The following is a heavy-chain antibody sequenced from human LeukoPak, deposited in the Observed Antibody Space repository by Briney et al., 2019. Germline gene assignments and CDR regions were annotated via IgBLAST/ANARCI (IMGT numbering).Heavy chain of an antibody. D-gene: IGHD2-15*01. J-gene: IGHJ5*02. CDR2: LDDSGNT. Sequence: SETLSLICSVSSGSVRSNYYSWAWIRQAPGKGLEWVGGLDDSGNTYYNPSLKSRLTMSVDTSKNHFSLNLKSVAAADTSVYYCARRLRIGAAEWFDPWGQGIMVTVSS. V-gene: IGHV4-39*02. CDR3: ARRLRIGAAEWFDP. CDR1: SGSVRSNYYS.